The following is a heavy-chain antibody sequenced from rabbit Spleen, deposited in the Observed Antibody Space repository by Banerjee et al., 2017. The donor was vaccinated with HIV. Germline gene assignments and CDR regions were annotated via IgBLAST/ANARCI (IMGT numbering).Heavy chain of an antibody. CDR3: ARDGAGGSYFAL. J-gene: IGHJ3*01. V-gene: IGHV1S7*01. Sequence: QLVESGGGLVQPGGSLKLSCKASGFDFSTYSMSWVRQAPGKGLEWIGYIVPIFGVTYYANWVNGRFTISSHDAQNTLYLQLNSLTAADTATYFCARDGAGGSYFALWGQGTLVTVS. D-gene: IGHD8-1*01. CDR2: IVPIFGVT. CDR1: GFDFSTYS.